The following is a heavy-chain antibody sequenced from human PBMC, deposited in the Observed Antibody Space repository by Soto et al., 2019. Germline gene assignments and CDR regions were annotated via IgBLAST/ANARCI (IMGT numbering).Heavy chain of an antibody. Sequence: SXKVSFKATAYGXNDYYMNLVRQAPGQGLEWMGWINPNSGGTKYAQKFQGRVTMTRDTSISTAYMELISLISDDSAVYYCARPLRGIRHGMDVWGQGTTATVS. CDR2: INPNSGGT. V-gene: IGHV1-2*02. CDR1: AYGXNDYY. J-gene: IGHJ6*02. CDR3: ARPLRGIRHGMDV. D-gene: IGHD1-20*01.